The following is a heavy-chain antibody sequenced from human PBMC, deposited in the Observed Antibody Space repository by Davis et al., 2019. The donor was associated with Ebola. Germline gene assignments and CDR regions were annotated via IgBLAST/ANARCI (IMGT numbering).Heavy chain of an antibody. J-gene: IGHJ6*02. V-gene: IGHV1-18*04. D-gene: IGHD1-7*01. CDR2: ISAYNGNT. CDR3: ARGWDYLYYYYGMDV. Sequence: ASVKVSCKASGYTFTSYYMHWVRQAPGQGLEWMGWISAYNGNTNYAQKLQGRVTMTTDTSTSTAYMELRSLRSDDTAVYYCARGWDYLYYYYGMDVWGQGTTVTVSS. CDR1: GYTFTSYY.